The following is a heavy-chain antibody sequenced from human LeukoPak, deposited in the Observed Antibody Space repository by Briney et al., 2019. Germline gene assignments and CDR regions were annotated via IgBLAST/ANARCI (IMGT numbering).Heavy chain of an antibody. Sequence: GGSLRLSCAASGFTFDDHGMSWVRQAPGKGLEGVSYISSSGSTIYYADSVKGRFTISRDNAKNSLYLQMNSLRAEDTAVYYCAELGITMIGGVWGKGTTVTISS. V-gene: IGHV3-48*03. J-gene: IGHJ6*04. CDR2: ISSSGSTI. CDR3: AELGITMIGGV. D-gene: IGHD3-10*02. CDR1: GFTFDDHG.